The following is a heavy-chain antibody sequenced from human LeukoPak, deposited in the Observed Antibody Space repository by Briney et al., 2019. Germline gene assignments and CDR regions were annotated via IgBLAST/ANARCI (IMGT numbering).Heavy chain of an antibody. CDR1: GFTFSNYS. CDR3: ARLEYYYVSGNYYKLFDY. V-gene: IGHV3-48*02. D-gene: IGHD3-10*01. CDR2: ISSSGSTI. Sequence: PGGSLRLSCAASGFTFSNYSMNWVRQAPGKGLEWVSDISSSGSTIYFADSVKGRFTISRDNAKNSLYLQMNSLRDEDTAVYYCARLEYYYVSGNYYKLFDYWGQGTLVTVCS. J-gene: IGHJ4*02.